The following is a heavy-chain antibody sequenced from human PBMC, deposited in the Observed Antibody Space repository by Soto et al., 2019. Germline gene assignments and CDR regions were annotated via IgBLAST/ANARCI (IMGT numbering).Heavy chain of an antibody. CDR2: INHSGST. Sequence: SETLSLTCAVHGGSFSGYYWRWVLQPPGKGLEWIGEINHSGSTNYNPSLKSRVTISVDTSKNQFSLKLSSVTAADTAVYFCSRCRKTRVTIYFRGQGTLVT. V-gene: IGHV4-34*01. CDR3: SRCRKTRVTIYF. CDR1: GGSFSGYY. J-gene: IGHJ4*02. D-gene: IGHD3-10*01.